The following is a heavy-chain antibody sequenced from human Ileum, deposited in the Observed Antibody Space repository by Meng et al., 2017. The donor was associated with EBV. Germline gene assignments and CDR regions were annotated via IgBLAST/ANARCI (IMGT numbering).Heavy chain of an antibody. V-gene: IGHV3-15*01. CDR2: IKSTTDGGTT. Sequence: EVQLVESGGGLVKPVWSLSLSCAASGFTFSNAWITWVRQAPGKGLEWVGRIKSTTDGGTTDYAAPVKGRFTISRDDSKNTLFLQMDSLKTEDTAVYYCEGWRYWGQGTLVTVSS. J-gene: IGHJ4*02. D-gene: IGHD2-15*01. CDR3: EGWRY. CDR1: GFTFSNAW.